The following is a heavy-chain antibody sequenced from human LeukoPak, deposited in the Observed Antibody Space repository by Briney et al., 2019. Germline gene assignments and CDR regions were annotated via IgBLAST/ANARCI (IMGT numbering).Heavy chain of an antibody. D-gene: IGHD6-13*01. CDR1: GYTFTSYG. Sequence: GASVKVSCKASGYTFTSYGISWVRQAPGQGLEWMGGIIPIFGTANYAQKFQGRVTITADESTSTAYMELSSLRSEDTAVYYCARVLDSSSWYFDYWGQGTLVTVSS. CDR2: IIPIFGTA. CDR3: ARVLDSSSWYFDY. V-gene: IGHV1-69*13. J-gene: IGHJ4*02.